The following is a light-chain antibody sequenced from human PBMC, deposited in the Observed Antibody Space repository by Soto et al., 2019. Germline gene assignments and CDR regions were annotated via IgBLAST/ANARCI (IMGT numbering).Light chain of an antibody. Sequence: QSALTQPASVSGSPGQSITISCTGTSSDIGNYNYVSWYQQDPGKAPKLMIYDVSNRPSGVSNRFSGSKSGITASLTISGLQAEDEVDYYCSSYTSSSTYVFGTGTKLTVL. CDR3: SSYTSSSTYV. CDR2: DVS. V-gene: IGLV2-14*01. J-gene: IGLJ1*01. CDR1: SSDIGNYNY.